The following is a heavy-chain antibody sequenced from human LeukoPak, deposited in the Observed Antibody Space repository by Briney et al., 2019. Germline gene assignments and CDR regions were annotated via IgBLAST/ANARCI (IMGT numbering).Heavy chain of an antibody. J-gene: IGHJ4*02. CDR1: GFTFDDYA. CDR2: ISWNSGSI. D-gene: IGHD3-9*01. CDR3: AKGAGFDWLNPSLVYFDY. Sequence: PGRSLRLSCAASGFTFDDYAMHWVRQAPGKGLEWVSGISWNSGSIGYADSVKGRFTISRDNAKNSLYLQMNSLRAEDTALYYCAKGAGFDWLNPSLVYFDYWGQGTLVTVSS. V-gene: IGHV3-9*01.